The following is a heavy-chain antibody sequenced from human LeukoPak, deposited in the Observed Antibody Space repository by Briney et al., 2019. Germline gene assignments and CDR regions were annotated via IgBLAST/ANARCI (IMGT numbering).Heavy chain of an antibody. J-gene: IGHJ4*02. CDR1: GFTFSSYS. Sequence: PGGSLRLSCAASGFTFSSYSMNWVRQAPGKGLEWVSSISSSSSYIYYADSVKGRFTISRDNAKNSLYLQMNSLGAEDTAVYYCARMEDYGDSKSDYWGQGTLVTVSS. V-gene: IGHV3-21*01. CDR2: ISSSSSYI. CDR3: ARMEDYGDSKSDY. D-gene: IGHD4-17*01.